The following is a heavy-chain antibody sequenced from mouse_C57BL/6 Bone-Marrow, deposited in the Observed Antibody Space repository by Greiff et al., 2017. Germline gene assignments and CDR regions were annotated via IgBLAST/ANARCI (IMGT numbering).Heavy chain of an antibody. Sequence: VKVVESGAELVKPGASVKLSCKASGYTFTEYTIHWVKQRSGQGLEWIGWFYPGSGSIKYNEKFKDKATLTADKSSSTVYMELSRLTSEDSAVYFCARHEAWDAFFDYWGQGTTLTVSS. J-gene: IGHJ2*01. V-gene: IGHV1-62-2*01. CDR1: GYTFTEYT. D-gene: IGHD4-1*01. CDR2: FYPGSGSI. CDR3: ARHEAWDAFFDY.